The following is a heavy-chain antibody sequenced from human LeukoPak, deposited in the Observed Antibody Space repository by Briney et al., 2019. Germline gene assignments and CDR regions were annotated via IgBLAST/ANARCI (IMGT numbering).Heavy chain of an antibody. CDR3: AKDQRGYDKPIDY. J-gene: IGHJ4*02. CDR2: ISGSGGYT. CDR1: GFTFSLYA. Sequence: GGSLRLSCAASGFTFSLYAMSRVRQAPGKGLEWVSAISGSGGYTDYADSVKGRFTISRDNSKNTLYVQMNSLRAEDTAVYYCAKDQRGYDKPIDYWGQGTLVTVSS. V-gene: IGHV3-23*01. D-gene: IGHD5-12*01.